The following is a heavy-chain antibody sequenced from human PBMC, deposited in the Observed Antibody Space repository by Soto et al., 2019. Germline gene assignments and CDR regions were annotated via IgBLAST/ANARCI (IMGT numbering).Heavy chain of an antibody. CDR2: ISGSGGGT. Sequence: LRLSCAASGFTFSSYAMSWVRQAPGKGLEWVSSISGSGGGTYYADSVKGRFTFSRDNSKNTLYLQMNSLRAEDTAVYYCAKFGMATTKRSPPYYIDYWGQGALVTV. J-gene: IGHJ4*02. CDR1: GFTFSSYA. CDR3: AKFGMATTKRSPPYYIDY. V-gene: IGHV3-23*01. D-gene: IGHD1-1*01.